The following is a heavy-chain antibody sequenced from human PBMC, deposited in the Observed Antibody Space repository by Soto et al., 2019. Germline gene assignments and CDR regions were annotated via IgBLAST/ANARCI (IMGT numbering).Heavy chain of an antibody. D-gene: IGHD3-10*01. CDR1: GYTFTSYA. CDR2: INAVNGNT. J-gene: IGHJ4*02. CDR3: ARNMVTMFRGHSSLGGY. Sequence: QVPLVQSGAEVKKPGASVKVSCKASGYTFTSYAMHWVRQAPGQRLEWMGWINAVNGNTKYSQKFQGRVTITRDTSSSTAYMELSSLRSEDTAVYYCARNMVTMFRGHSSLGGYWGQGTLVTVSS. V-gene: IGHV1-3*01.